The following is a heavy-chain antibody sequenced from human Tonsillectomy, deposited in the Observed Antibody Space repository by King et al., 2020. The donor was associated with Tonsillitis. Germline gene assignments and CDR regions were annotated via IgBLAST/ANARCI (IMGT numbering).Heavy chain of an antibody. J-gene: IGHJ3*02. CDR2: SNHSGST. CDR1: CGSFSGYY. CDR3: ARSRHYYDSGGYYPDAFDI. V-gene: IGHV4-34*01. Sequence: VQLQQWGAGLLQPSETLFLTCAVYCGSFSGYYWSWIRQPPGKGLEWVGESNHSGSTNHNPPPNSRVTISVDTSKNQFSLKLSSVTAADTAVYYCARSRHYYDSGGYYPDAFDIWGQGTMVTVSS. D-gene: IGHD3-22*01.